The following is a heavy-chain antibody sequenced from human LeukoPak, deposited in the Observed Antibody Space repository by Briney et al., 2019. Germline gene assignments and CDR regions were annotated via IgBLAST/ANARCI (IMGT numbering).Heavy chain of an antibody. CDR1: GGSFRGYY. V-gene: IGHV4-34*01. D-gene: IGHD3-10*01. CDR3: ARGRYPMVRGVIGY. Sequence: SETLSLTCAVYGGSFRGYYWSWIRQPPGKGLEWIGEINHSGSTNYNPSLKSRVTISVDTSKNQFSLTLSSVTAANTAVYYCARGRYPMVRGVIGYWGQGTLVTVSS. CDR2: INHSGST. J-gene: IGHJ4*02.